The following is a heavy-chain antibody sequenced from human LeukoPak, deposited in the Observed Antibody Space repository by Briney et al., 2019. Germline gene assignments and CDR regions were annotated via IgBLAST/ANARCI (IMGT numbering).Heavy chain of an antibody. J-gene: IGHJ4*02. V-gene: IGHV4-34*01. CDR1: GGSFSGYY. CDR3: ARTLDGAGGYFVY. CDR2: INHSGST. D-gene: IGHD1-26*01. Sequence: SETLSLTCAVYGGSFSGYYWSWIRQPPGKGLEWIGEINHSGSTNYNPSLKSRVTISVDTSKNQSSLKLSSVTAADTAVYYCARTLDGAGGYFVYWGQGTLVTVSS.